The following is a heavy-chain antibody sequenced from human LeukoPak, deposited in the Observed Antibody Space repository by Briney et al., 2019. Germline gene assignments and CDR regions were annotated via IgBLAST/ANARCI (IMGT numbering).Heavy chain of an antibody. J-gene: IGHJ4*02. V-gene: IGHV4-59*01. CDR2: IYYTERT. D-gene: IGHD1-26*01. Sequence: SETLSLTCTVSGGSISSYYWSWIRQPPGKGLEWVGYIYYTERTSYNPSLKSRVTMSIDTSKNQFSLKLSSVITADTAVYYCARDRGASWGQGILVTVSS. CDR3: ARDRGAS. CDR1: GGSISSYY.